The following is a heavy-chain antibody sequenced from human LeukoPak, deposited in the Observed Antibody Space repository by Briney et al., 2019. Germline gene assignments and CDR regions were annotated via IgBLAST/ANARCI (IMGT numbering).Heavy chain of an antibody. J-gene: IGHJ4*02. CDR2: IYYSGST. V-gene: IGHV4-39*01. D-gene: IGHD1-26*01. CDR3: ARQPYMLGAYYFDY. CDR1: GGSISSSSYY. Sequence: SETLSLTCTVSGGSISSSSYYWGWIRQPPGKGLEWIGSIYYSGSTYYKPSLKSRVTISVDTSKNQFSLKLSSVTAADTAVYYCARQPYMLGAYYFDYWGQGTLVTVSS.